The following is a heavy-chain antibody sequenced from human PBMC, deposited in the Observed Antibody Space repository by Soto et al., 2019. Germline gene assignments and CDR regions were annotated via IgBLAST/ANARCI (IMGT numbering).Heavy chain of an antibody. V-gene: IGHV1-18*01. J-gene: IGHJ3*02. CDR2: ISAYNGNT. CDR3: ARVSGSYLPRDAFDI. Sequence: ASVKVSCKASGYTFTSYGISWVRQAPGQGLEWMGWISAYNGNTNYAQKLQGRVTMTTDTSTSTAYMELRSLRSDDTAVYYCARVSGSYLPRDAFDIWGQGTMVTVSS. D-gene: IGHD1-26*01. CDR1: GYTFTSYG.